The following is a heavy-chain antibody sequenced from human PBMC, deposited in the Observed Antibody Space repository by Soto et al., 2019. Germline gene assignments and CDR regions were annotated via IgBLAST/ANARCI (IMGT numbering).Heavy chain of an antibody. CDR2: ISYDGGEK. CDR1: GFTFSTYG. V-gene: IGHV3-30*18. Sequence: QVQLVESGGGVVQPGRSLRLSCAASGFTFSTYGMHWVRQAPGKGLEWVAVISYDGGEKYYADSVKGRFTISRDNPKNTLFLQMNSLRAEDTAVYYCAKVTGYCSNDSCRRDYYYYYGMDVWGQGTAVTVSS. CDR3: AKVTGYCSNDSCRRDYYYYYGMDV. J-gene: IGHJ6*02. D-gene: IGHD2-15*01.